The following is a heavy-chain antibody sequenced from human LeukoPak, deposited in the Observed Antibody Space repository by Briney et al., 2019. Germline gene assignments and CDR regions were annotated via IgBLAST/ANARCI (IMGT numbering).Heavy chain of an antibody. Sequence: SETLSLTCTVSGGSISSSSYYWGWIRQPLGKGLEWIGSIYYSGSTYYNPSLKSRVTISVDTSKNQFSLRLSSVTAADTAVYYCARRPYTSGWYYYFDYWGQGTLVTVSS. D-gene: IGHD6-19*01. CDR1: GGSISSSSYY. CDR2: IYYSGST. J-gene: IGHJ4*02. CDR3: ARRPYTSGWYYYFDY. V-gene: IGHV4-39*01.